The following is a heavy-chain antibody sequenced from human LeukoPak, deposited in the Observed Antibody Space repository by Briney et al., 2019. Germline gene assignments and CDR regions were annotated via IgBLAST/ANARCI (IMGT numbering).Heavy chain of an antibody. D-gene: IGHD3-16*01. J-gene: IGHJ4*02. CDR1: GFSFNSDW. V-gene: IGHV3-7*01. Sequence: GGSLRLSCAASGFSFNSDWMDWVRQAPGEGLEWVANIKHDESEKNYLDSVKGRFTISRDNAQNSLYLQMNGLRVEDTAVYYCTRRLDDWGQGTLVTVSS. CDR3: TRRLDD. CDR2: IKHDESEK.